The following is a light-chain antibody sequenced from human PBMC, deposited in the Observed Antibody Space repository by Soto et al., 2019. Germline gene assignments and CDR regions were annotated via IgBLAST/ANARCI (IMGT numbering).Light chain of an antibody. CDR3: QQYGSSPRRT. V-gene: IGKV3-20*01. CDR1: QSVSSSY. CDR2: GAS. Sequence: EIVLTQSPGTLSLSPGERATLSCRASQSVSSSYLAWYQQKPGQAPRLLIYGASSRATGIPDRFSGSGSGTDFTLTISRLEPEDFVVYYCQQYGSSPRRTFGGGTKVEIK. J-gene: IGKJ4*01.